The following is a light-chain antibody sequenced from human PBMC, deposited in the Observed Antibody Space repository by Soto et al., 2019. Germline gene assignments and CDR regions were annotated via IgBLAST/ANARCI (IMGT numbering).Light chain of an antibody. CDR2: GNS. CDR1: SSNIGAGYD. J-gene: IGLJ3*02. V-gene: IGLV1-40*01. CDR3: QSYDSSLSWV. Sequence: QSVLTQPPSVSGAPGQRVTISCTGSSSNIGAGYDVHWYQQLPGTAPKLLIYGNSNRPSGVPDRFSGSKSGTSVSLAITGLQAEDGADYYCQSYDSSLSWVFGGGTKLTVL.